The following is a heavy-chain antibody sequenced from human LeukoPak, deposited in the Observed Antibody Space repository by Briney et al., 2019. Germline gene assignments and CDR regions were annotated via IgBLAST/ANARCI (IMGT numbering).Heavy chain of an antibody. D-gene: IGHD3-22*01. Sequence: PGGSLRLSCAASGFTFSSYSMNWVRQAPGKGLEWVSSISSSSSYIYYADSVKGRFTISRDNAKNSLYLQMNSLRAEDTAVYYCARDGEYYYDSSGYCDWWGQGTLVTVSS. CDR1: GFTFSSYS. V-gene: IGHV3-21*01. CDR2: ISSSSSYI. J-gene: IGHJ4*02. CDR3: ARDGEYYYDSSGYCDW.